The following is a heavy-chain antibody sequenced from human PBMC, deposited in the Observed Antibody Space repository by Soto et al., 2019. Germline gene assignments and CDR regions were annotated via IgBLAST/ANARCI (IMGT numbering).Heavy chain of an antibody. CDR1: GVSISSHDW. J-gene: IGHJ4*02. D-gene: IGHD6-13*01. V-gene: IGHV4-4*02. Sequence: QVQLQESGPGLVKPSGTLSLTCAVSGVSISSHDWWPWVRQPPGRGPEWMGESHQSGTTNYNSSLAGRGTISVYKSKNQFSLKLTSVTVADTAVYYCATRDSSRFYWGQGTLVTVSS. CDR2: SHQSGTT. CDR3: ATRDSSRFY.